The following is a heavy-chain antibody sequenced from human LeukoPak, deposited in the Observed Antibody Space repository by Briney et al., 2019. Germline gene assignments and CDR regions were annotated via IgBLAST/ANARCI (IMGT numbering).Heavy chain of an antibody. CDR2: ISYDGSNK. Sequence: GGSLRLSCAASGFTFSSYAMHWVRQAPGKGLEWVAVISYDGSNKYYADSVKGRFTISRDNSKNTLYLQMNSLRAEDTAVYYCARDGRYDTAGYFDYWGQGTLVTVSS. J-gene: IGHJ4*02. CDR3: ARDGRYDTAGYFDY. V-gene: IGHV3-30-3*01. D-gene: IGHD5-18*01. CDR1: GFTFSSYA.